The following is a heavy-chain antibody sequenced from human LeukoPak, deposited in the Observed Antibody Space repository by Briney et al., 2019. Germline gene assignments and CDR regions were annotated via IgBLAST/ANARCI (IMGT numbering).Heavy chain of an antibody. Sequence: GRSLRLSCAASGFTFSSYGMHWVRQAPGKGLEWVAVIWYDGSNKYYADSVKGRFTISRDNSKNTLYLQMNSLRAEDTAVYYCARIGGDRDPFDYWGQGTLVTVSS. CDR2: IWYDGSNK. J-gene: IGHJ4*02. D-gene: IGHD2-21*02. V-gene: IGHV3-33*01. CDR3: ARIGGDRDPFDY. CDR1: GFTFSSYG.